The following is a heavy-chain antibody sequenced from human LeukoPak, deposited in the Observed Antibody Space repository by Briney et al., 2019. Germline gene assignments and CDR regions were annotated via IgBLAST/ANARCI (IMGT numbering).Heavy chain of an antibody. J-gene: IGHJ4*02. V-gene: IGHV4-59*08. D-gene: IGHD1-26*01. CDR3: ARLASGSYGPLTPFDY. CDR1: GGSISSYY. Sequence: SVTLSLTCTVSGGSISSYYWSWIRQPPGKGLEWIGDIYYSGSTNYNPSLKSRVTISVDTSKNQFSLRLSSVTAADTAVYYSARLASGSYGPLTPFDYWGQGTLVTVLS. CDR2: IYYSGST.